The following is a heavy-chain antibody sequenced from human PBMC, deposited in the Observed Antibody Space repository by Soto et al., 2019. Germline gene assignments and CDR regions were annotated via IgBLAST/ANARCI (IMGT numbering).Heavy chain of an antibody. CDR3: ARGRLPYYYYYGMDV. CDR2: INHSGNT. V-gene: IGHV4-34*01. CDR1: GGSFSGYF. Sequence: SETLSLTCAVYGGSFSGYFWSWTRQSPGKGLEWIGQINHSGNTNYHPSLKSRVTISVDTSKNQFSLKLTSVTAADTAMYYCARGRLPYYYYYGMDVWGQGTTVTVSS. D-gene: IGHD2-21*02. J-gene: IGHJ6*02.